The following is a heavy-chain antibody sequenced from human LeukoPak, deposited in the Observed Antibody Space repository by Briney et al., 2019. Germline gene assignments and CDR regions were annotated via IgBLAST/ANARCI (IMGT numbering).Heavy chain of an antibody. CDR1: GFTFNNYA. V-gene: IGHV3-30-3*01. Sequence: GGSLRLSCSASGFTFNNYAIHWVRQAPGKGLEWVAVISYDGSNKYYADSVKGRFTISRDNSKNALYLQMNSLRAEDTAVYYCARARVDIAMFTWLNWYFDLWGRGTLVTVSS. CDR3: ARARVDIAMFTWLNWYFDL. D-gene: IGHD5-18*01. CDR2: ISYDGSNK. J-gene: IGHJ2*01.